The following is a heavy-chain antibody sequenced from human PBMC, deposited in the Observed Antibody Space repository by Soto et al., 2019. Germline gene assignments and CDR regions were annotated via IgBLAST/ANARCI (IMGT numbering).Heavy chain of an antibody. CDR2: SSATGAGT. CDR3: AKDRRAGGNYGFYSDF. CDR1: GFTFSSYG. Sequence: EVQLLESGGGLVQPGGSLRLSCAASGFTFSSYGMTWVRQAPGKGLEWVSFSSATGAGTYYADSVKGRFTISRDNSKNTLYLQMTSLRADATAGYYCAKDRRAGGNYGFYSDFWGQGALVIVSS. D-gene: IGHD1-7*01. J-gene: IGHJ4*02. V-gene: IGHV3-23*01.